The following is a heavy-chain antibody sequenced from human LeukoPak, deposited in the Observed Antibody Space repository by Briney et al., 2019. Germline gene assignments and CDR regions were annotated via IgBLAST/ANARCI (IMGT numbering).Heavy chain of an antibody. Sequence: GASVKVSCKASGYTFTGYYMHWVRQAPGQGLEWMGWINPNSGGTNYAQKFQGWVTMTRDTSISTAYMELSRLRSDDTAVYYCARGALLWFGELLEEWFDPWGQGTLVTDSS. CDR1: GYTFTGYY. J-gene: IGHJ5*02. CDR3: ARGALLWFGELLEEWFDP. D-gene: IGHD3-10*01. CDR2: INPNSGGT. V-gene: IGHV1-2*04.